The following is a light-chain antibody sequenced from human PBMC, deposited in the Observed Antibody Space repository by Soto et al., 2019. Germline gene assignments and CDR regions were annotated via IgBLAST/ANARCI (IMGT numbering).Light chain of an antibody. CDR3: QQYGSSPPVT. CDR2: DAS. Sequence: EIVLTQSPGTLSLSAGERATLSCRASQSVSSSNLAWYQQKPGQAPRLLIFDASRRATGAPDRFCGSGSGTDFTLTISRLEPDDFAVYYCQQYGSSPPVTFGGGTKVEIK. J-gene: IGKJ4*01. CDR1: QSVSSSN. V-gene: IGKV3-20*01.